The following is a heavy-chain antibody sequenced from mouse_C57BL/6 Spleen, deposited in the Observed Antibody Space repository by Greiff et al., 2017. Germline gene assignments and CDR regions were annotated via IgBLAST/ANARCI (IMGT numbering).Heavy chain of an antibody. CDR3: AREGTTVVARAMDY. J-gene: IGHJ4*01. CDR1: GYTFTSYW. CDR2: IYPGSGST. D-gene: IGHD1-1*01. Sequence: VQLQQPGAELVKPGASVKMSCKASGYTFTSYWITWVKQRPGQGLEWIGDIYPGSGSTNYNEKFKSKATLTVDTSSSTAYMQLSSLTSEDSAVYFGAREGTTVVARAMDYWGQGTSVTVSS. V-gene: IGHV1-55*01.